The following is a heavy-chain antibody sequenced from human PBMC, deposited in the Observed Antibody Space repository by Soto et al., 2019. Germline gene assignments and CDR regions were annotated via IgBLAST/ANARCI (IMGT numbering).Heavy chain of an antibody. CDR3: ARAAGGAARRDNWFDP. J-gene: IGHJ5*02. CDR1: GGSISSYY. Sequence: SETLSLTCTVSGGSISSYYWSWIRQPPGKGLEWIGYIYYSGSTNYNPSLKSRVTIPVDTSKNQFSLKLSSVTAADTAVYYCARAAGGAARRDNWFDPWGQGTLVTVS. V-gene: IGHV4-59*01. D-gene: IGHD6-6*01. CDR2: IYYSGST.